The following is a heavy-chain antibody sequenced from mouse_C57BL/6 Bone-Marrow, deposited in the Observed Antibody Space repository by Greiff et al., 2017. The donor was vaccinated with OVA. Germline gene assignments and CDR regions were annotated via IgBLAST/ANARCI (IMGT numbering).Heavy chain of an antibody. Sequence: QVQLKQSGAELVRPGASVTLSCKASGYTFTDYEMHWVKQTPVHGLEWIGAIDPETGGTAYNQKFKDKATLTADKSSSTAYMQLSSLTYEDSAVYYCARDYGSSAWFAYWGQGTLVTVSA. CDR3: ARDYGSSAWFAY. J-gene: IGHJ3*01. CDR2: IDPETGGT. V-gene: IGHV1-15*01. D-gene: IGHD1-1*01. CDR1: GYTFTDYE.